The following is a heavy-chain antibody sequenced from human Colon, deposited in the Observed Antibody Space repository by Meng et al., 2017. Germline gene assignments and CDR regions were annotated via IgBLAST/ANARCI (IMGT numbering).Heavy chain of an antibody. J-gene: IGHJ4*02. CDR2: ITTRTAGYST. D-gene: IGHD3-16*01. V-gene: IGHV3-72*01. CDR3: SRDSMIGGGFDY. CDR1: GFSFSDHY. Sequence: GESLKISCAASGFSFSDHYMDWFRRAPGKGLEWVARITTRTAGYSTQYAASVKGRFTISRDDSKNSMFLQMNSLNTEDSALYYCSRDSMIGGGFDYWGQGTKVTVSS.